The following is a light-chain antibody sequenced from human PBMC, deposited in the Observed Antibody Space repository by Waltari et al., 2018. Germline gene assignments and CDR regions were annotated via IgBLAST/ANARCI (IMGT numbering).Light chain of an antibody. Sequence: EIVMTQSPATLSVSPGERATLSCRASQYTSNNEAWYQHKLGQATRLLLFGASTRATGIPARFSGSGSGTEFTLTISSMQSEDFAVYYCQQYNNWPPWTFGRGTKVEIK. V-gene: IGKV3-15*01. CDR1: QYTSNN. J-gene: IGKJ1*01. CDR2: GAS. CDR3: QQYNNWPPWT.